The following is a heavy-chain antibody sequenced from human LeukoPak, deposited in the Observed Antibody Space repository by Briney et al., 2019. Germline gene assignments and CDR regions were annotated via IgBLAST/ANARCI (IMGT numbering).Heavy chain of an antibody. V-gene: IGHV1-2*02. CDR3: ARGRALYCSGGSCYGFDP. Sequence: ASVKVSCKASGYTFTGYYIHWVRQAPGQGVEWMGWINPNSGGTIYAQKFQGRVTMTRDTSFSTAYMELSRLRSDDTAVYYCARGRALYCSGGSCYGFDPWGQGTLVTVSS. D-gene: IGHD2-15*01. CDR1: GYTFTGYY. J-gene: IGHJ5*02. CDR2: INPNSGGT.